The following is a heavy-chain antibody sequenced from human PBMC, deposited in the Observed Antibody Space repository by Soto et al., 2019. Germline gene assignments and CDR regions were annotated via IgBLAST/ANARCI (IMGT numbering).Heavy chain of an antibody. J-gene: IGHJ3*02. Sequence: QVQLVESGGGVVQPGRSLRLSCAASGFTFSSYGIHWVRQAPGKGLEWVAAISYDGRNKDYADSVKGRFTISRDNSKNTLYLQMNSLRAEDTALYYCSKFPYDSTGRAFDILGQGTIVTVSS. V-gene: IGHV3-30*18. D-gene: IGHD3-22*01. CDR1: GFTFSSYG. CDR3: SKFPYDSTGRAFDI. CDR2: ISYDGRNK.